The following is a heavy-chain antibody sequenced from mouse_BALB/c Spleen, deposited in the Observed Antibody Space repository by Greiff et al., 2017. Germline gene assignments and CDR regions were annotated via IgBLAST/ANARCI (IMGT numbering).Heavy chain of an antibody. D-gene: IGHD4-1*01. Sequence: EVKLMESGGGLVQPGGSMKLSCVASGFTFSNYSMNWVRQSPEKGLEWVAEIRLKSNNYATHYAESVKGRFTISRDDSKSSVYLQMNNLRAEDTGIYYCTRSGPFAYWGQGTLVTVSA. V-gene: IGHV6-6*02. CDR3: TRSGPFAY. CDR2: IRLKSNNYAT. J-gene: IGHJ3*01. CDR1: GFTFSNYS.